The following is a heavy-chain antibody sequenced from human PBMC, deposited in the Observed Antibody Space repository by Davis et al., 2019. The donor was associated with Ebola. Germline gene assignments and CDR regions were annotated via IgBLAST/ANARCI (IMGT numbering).Heavy chain of an antibody. V-gene: IGHV1-8*01. D-gene: IGHD7-27*01. Sequence: ASVKVSCKASGYTFTSYDINWVRQATGQGLEWMGWMNPNSANTGYAQKFQGRVTMTRNTSISTAYMELSSLRSGDTAVYYCAKDRLGKFWYYYYGMDVWGQGTTVTVSS. J-gene: IGHJ6*02. CDR1: GYTFTSYD. CDR2: MNPNSANT. CDR3: AKDRLGKFWYYYYGMDV.